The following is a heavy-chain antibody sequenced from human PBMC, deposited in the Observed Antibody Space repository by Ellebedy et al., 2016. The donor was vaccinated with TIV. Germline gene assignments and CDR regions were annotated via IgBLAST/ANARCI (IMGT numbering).Heavy chain of an antibody. CDR1: GFTFSNSG. CDR2: ITGGSTAI. D-gene: IGHD5-24*01. CDR3: TSDRWPYYADC. V-gene: IGHV3-48*04. J-gene: IGHJ4*02. Sequence: PGGSLRLSCATSGFTFSNSGMNWVRQVPGKRLEWISYITGGSTAIYYADSVKGRFTISRDHAKNSLYLQMNSLRAEDTAVYYCTSDRWPYYADCWGQGTLVTVSS.